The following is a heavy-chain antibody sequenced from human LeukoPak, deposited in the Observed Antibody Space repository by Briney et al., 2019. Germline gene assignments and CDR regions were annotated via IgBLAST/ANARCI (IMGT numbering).Heavy chain of an antibody. CDR1: GGSITSHY. V-gene: IGHV3-33*08. D-gene: IGHD3-10*01. Sequence: LSLTCTVSGGSITSHYWSWIRQPPGKGLEWVAVIWNDGSNKYYADSVKGRFTISRDNSKNTLYLQMNSLRAEDTAVYSCARASGPFDYWGQGTLVTVSS. CDR3: ARASGPFDY. J-gene: IGHJ4*02. CDR2: IWNDGSNK.